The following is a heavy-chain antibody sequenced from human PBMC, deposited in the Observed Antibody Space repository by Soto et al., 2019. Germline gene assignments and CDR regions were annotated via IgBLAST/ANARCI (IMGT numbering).Heavy chain of an antibody. J-gene: IGHJ5*02. CDR1: GFTFRDYY. CDR3: AKDPTLFDP. CDR2: ISSSGTTA. Sequence: ALRLSCAAPGFTFRDYYMSWIRQAPGKGLEWISYISSSGTTASYADSVEGRFTISRDNAQNSLYLQMNNLRAEDTAVYYCAKDPTLFDPWGQGTLVTVSS. V-gene: IGHV3-11*01.